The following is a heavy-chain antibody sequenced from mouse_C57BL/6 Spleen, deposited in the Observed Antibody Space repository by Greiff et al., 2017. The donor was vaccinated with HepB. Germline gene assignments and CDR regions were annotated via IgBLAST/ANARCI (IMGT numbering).Heavy chain of an antibody. Sequence: EVQVVESGPELVKPGASVKISCKASGYSFTDYNMNWVKQSNGKSLEWIGVINPNYGTTSYNQKFKGKATLTVDQSSSTAYMQLNSLTSEDSAVYYCARSLYDYGDYYAMDYWGQGTSVTVSS. D-gene: IGHD2-4*01. J-gene: IGHJ4*01. CDR3: ARSLYDYGDYYAMDY. CDR2: INPNYGTT. V-gene: IGHV1-39*01. CDR1: GYSFTDYN.